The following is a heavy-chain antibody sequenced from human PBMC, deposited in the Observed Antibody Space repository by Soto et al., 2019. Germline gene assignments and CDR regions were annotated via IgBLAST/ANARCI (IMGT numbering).Heavy chain of an antibody. D-gene: IGHD2-2*01. CDR1: GFTFSSYA. CDR3: ASIVVSAARDKNKDSDY. CDR2: ISYDGSNK. J-gene: IGHJ4*02. Sequence: QVQLVESGGGVVQPGRSLRLSCAASGFTFSSYAMHWVRQAPGKGLEWVAVISYDGSNKYYADSVKGRFTISRDNSKNTLYLQMNSLRAEDTAVYYCASIVVSAARDKNKDSDYWGQGTLVTVSS. V-gene: IGHV3-30-3*01.